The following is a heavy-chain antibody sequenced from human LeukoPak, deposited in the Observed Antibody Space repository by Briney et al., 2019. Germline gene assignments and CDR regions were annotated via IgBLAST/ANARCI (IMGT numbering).Heavy chain of an antibody. Sequence: PGGSLRLSCAASGFTFRSYAMSWVRQAPGKGLEWVSAISGSGGSTYYAASVKGRFTISRDNSKNTLYLQMNSLRAEDTAVYYCAREERMAVSGTYYYYGMDVWGQGTTVTVSS. V-gene: IGHV3-23*01. D-gene: IGHD6-19*01. J-gene: IGHJ6*02. CDR3: AREERMAVSGTYYYYGMDV. CDR2: ISGSGGST. CDR1: GFTFRSYA.